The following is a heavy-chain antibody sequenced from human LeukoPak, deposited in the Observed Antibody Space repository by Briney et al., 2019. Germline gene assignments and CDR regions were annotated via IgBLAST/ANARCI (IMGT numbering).Heavy chain of an antibody. Sequence: ASVKVSCKASGYTFTNYDINWARQATRQGLEWMGWMNPNSGNTGYAQKFQGRVTITRNTSISTAYMELSSLRSEDTAVYYCAGGPSWTGSYYYFDSWGQGTLVTVSS. CDR3: AGGPSWTGSYYYFDS. J-gene: IGHJ4*02. V-gene: IGHV1-8*03. D-gene: IGHD1-26*01. CDR1: GYTFTNYD. CDR2: MNPNSGNT.